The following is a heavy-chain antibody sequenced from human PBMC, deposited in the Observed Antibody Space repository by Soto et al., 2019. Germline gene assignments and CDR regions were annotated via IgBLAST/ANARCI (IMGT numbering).Heavy chain of an antibody. D-gene: IGHD2-15*01. CDR3: AKMGYCSGGSCIYYYYGMDV. CDR1: GFTFSSYA. V-gene: IGHV3-23*01. Sequence: EVQLLESGGGLVQPGGSLRLSCAASGFTFSSYAMSWVRQAPGKGLEWVSAISGSGGSTYYADSVKGRFTISRDNSKNTLYLQMNSLRAEDTAVYYCAKMGYCSGGSCIYYYYGMDVWGQGTTVTVSS. CDR2: ISGSGGST. J-gene: IGHJ6*02.